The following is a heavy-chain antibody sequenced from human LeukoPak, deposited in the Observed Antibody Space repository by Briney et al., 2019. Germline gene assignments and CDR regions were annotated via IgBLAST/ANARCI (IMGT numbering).Heavy chain of an antibody. D-gene: IGHD5-18*01. CDR2: ISSTSSDK. CDR3: ARVGKGYSYGTFDY. CDR1: GFSFSSYS. Sequence: GGSLRLSCVASGFSFSSYSMNWVRQAPGKGLEWVSSISSTSSDKYYADSVKGRFTISRDNAKNSLYLQMNSLRAEDTAVYYCARVGKGYSYGTFDYWGQGTLVTVSS. J-gene: IGHJ4*02. V-gene: IGHV3-21*04.